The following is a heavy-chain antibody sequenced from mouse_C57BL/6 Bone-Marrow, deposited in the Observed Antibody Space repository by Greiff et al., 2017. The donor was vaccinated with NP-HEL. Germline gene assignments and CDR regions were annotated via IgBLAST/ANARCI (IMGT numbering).Heavy chain of an antibody. CDR2: ISSGGDYI. CDR1: GFTFSSYA. V-gene: IGHV5-9-1*02. Sequence: EVKVVESGEGLVKPGGSLKLSCAASGFTFSSYAMSWVRQTPEKRLEWVAYISSGGDYIYYADTVKGRFTISRDNARNTLYLQMSSLKSEDTAMYYCTRASSGYEAYWGQGTLVTVSA. J-gene: IGHJ3*01. D-gene: IGHD3-2*02. CDR3: TRASSGYEAY.